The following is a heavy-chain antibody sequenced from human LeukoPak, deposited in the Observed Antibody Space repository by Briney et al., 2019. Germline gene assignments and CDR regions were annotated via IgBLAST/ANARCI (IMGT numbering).Heavy chain of an antibody. Sequence: GGSLRLSCAASGFTFSNYGMYWVRQAPGKGLEWVAVISYDGSNKYYADSVKGRFTISRDNSKNTLYLQMNSLRAEDTAVYYCANENYYDSSGYSTFDYWGQGTLVTVSS. CDR1: GFTFSNYG. CDR3: ANENYYDSSGYSTFDY. V-gene: IGHV3-30*18. D-gene: IGHD3-22*01. CDR2: ISYDGSNK. J-gene: IGHJ4*02.